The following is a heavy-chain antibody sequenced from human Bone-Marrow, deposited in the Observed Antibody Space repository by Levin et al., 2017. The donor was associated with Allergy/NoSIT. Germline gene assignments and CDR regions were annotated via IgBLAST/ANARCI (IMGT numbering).Heavy chain of an antibody. J-gene: IGHJ4*02. CDR1: GFTFSSYW. V-gene: IGHV3-7*01. Sequence: GASVKVSCAASGFTFSSYWMSWVRQAPGKGLEWVANIKQDGSEKYYVDSVKGRFTISRDNAKNSLYLQMNSLRAEDTAVYYCARDGGSGGLYYFDYWGQGTLVTVSS. D-gene: IGHD3-10*01. CDR3: ARDGGSGGLYYFDY. CDR2: IKQDGSEK.